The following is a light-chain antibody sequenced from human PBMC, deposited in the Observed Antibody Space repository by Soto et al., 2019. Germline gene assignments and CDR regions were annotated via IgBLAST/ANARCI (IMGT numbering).Light chain of an antibody. J-gene: IGKJ1*01. CDR3: QQYGISPT. CDR1: HSVSSNY. V-gene: IGKV3-20*01. Sequence: EIVLTQSPGTLSLSPGERANLSCRSSHSVSSNYLAWYQQKPGQAPRLLIYDVSSRATGIPDRFSGSGSGTDFTLTISRPEPVDFAVYYCQQYGISPTFGQGTKVEIK. CDR2: DVS.